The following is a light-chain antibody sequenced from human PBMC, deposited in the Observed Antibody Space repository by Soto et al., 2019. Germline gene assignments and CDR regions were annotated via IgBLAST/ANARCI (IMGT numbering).Light chain of an antibody. J-gene: IGLJ3*02. CDR1: SSDVGGYNF. CDR2: DVS. V-gene: IGLV2-11*01. Sequence: QSVLTQPRSVSGSPGQSVTISCSGSSSDVGGYNFVSWYQQHPGKAPKLMIYDVSKRPSGVPGRFSGSKSGNTASLTISGLQAEDEADYYCCSNAGSYTWVFGGGTQLTVL. CDR3: CSNAGSYTWV.